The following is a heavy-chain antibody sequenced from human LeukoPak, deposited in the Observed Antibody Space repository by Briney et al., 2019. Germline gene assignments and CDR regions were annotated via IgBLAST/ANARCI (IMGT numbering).Heavy chain of an antibody. CDR2: IYDSVST. D-gene: IGHD1-26*01. CDR3: AKGGGSYAGDYYYYMDV. Sequence: SETLSLTCTVSGGSISSYYWSWIRQPPGKGLEWIGYIYDSVSTNYNPSLKSRVTISVDTSKNQFSLKLSSLTAADTAVYYCAKGGGSYAGDYYYYMDVWGKGTTVTISS. J-gene: IGHJ6*03. V-gene: IGHV4-59*01. CDR1: GGSISSYY.